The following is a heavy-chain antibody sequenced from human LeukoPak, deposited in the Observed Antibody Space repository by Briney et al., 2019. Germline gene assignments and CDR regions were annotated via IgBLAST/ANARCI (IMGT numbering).Heavy chain of an antibody. J-gene: IGHJ4*02. Sequence: GGSLRLSCAASGFTVSSNYMSWVRQAPGKGLEWVSSISSSSSYIYYADSVKGRFTISRDNAKNSLYLQMNSLRAEDTAVYYCARDLSPSTVNPYWGQGTLVTVSS. CDR2: ISSSSSYI. CDR3: ARDLSPSTVNPY. CDR1: GFTVSSNY. D-gene: IGHD4-17*01. V-gene: IGHV3-21*01.